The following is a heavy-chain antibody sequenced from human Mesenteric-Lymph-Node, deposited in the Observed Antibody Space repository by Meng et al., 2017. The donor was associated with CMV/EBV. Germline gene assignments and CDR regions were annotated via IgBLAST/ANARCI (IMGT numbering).Heavy chain of an antibody. Sequence: GESLKISCAASGFTFSSYWMHWVRQAPGKGLVWVSVIRGSDGSTHYADSAKGRFTISRDNSKNTLFLQMNSLRADDTAVYYCAKDRCGSASCSLGMDVWGQGTTVTVSS. D-gene: IGHD2-2*01. CDR1: GFTFSSYW. CDR3: AKDRCGSASCSLGMDV. CDR2: IRGSDGST. J-gene: IGHJ6*02. V-gene: IGHV3-23*01.